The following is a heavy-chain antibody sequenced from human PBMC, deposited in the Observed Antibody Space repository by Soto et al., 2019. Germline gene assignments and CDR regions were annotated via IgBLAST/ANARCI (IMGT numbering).Heavy chain of an antibody. CDR2: LSGSGGST. CDR3: AKDLRFLEWLPHY. CDR1: GLTFSSYA. V-gene: IGHV3-23*01. J-gene: IGHJ4*02. D-gene: IGHD3-3*01. Sequence: GGSLRLSCAASGLTFSSYAMSRVRQAPGKGLEWVSGLSGSGGSTYYADSVKGRFSISRDNSKNTLYLQMNSLRAEDTAVYYCAKDLRFLEWLPHYWGQGTLVTVSS.